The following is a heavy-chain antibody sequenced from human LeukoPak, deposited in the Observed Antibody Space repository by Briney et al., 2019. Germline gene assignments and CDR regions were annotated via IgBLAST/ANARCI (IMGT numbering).Heavy chain of an antibody. CDR1: GFTVSSNY. V-gene: IGHV3-66*01. CDR3: ARSGIKMVRGVIIKSPYHMDV. Sequence: PGGSLRLSCAASGFTVSSNYMSWVRQAPGKGLEWVSVIYSGGSTYYADSVKGRFTISRDDAKNSLSLQMNSLRAEDTVVYYCARSGIKMVRGVIIKSPYHMDVWGKGTTVTVSS. D-gene: IGHD3-10*01. CDR2: IYSGGST. J-gene: IGHJ6*03.